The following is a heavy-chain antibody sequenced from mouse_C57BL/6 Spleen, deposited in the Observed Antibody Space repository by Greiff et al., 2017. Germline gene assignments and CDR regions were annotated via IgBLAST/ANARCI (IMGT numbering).Heavy chain of an antibody. V-gene: IGHV1-81*01. CDR1: GYTFTSYG. CDR3: ARNYYGSSYVDYAMDY. D-gene: IGHD1-1*01. Sequence: QVQLQQSGAELARPGASVKLSCKASGYTFTSYGISWVKQRTGPGLEWIGEIYPRSGNTYYNEKFKGKATLTADKSSSTAYMELRSLTSEDSAVYFCARNYYGSSYVDYAMDYWGQGTSVTVSS. CDR2: IYPRSGNT. J-gene: IGHJ4*01.